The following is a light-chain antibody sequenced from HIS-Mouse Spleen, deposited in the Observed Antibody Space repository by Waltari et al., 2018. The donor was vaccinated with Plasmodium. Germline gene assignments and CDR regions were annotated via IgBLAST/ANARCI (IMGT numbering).Light chain of an antibody. J-gene: IGKJ3*01. CDR1: PSVSSY. CDR2: DAS. CDR3: HQRSNWPPFT. Sequence: EIVLTQSPATLSLSPGERATLSCRASPSVSSYLAWYQPKPGQAPRLLIYDASNRATGIPARFSGSGSGTDFTLTISSLEPEDFAVYYCHQRSNWPPFTFGPGTKVDIK. V-gene: IGKV3-11*01.